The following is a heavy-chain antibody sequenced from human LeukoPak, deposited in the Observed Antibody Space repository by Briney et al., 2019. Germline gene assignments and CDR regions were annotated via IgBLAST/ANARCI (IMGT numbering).Heavy chain of an antibody. Sequence: PSETLSLTCTVSGGSISSYYWSWIRQPAGKGLEWIGRIYASVKTNYNPSLKSRVTMSVDTSKNQFSLKLSSVTAADTAVYYCARDVGGSYMGLLDYWGQGTLVTVSS. CDR1: GGSISSYY. CDR2: IYASVKT. J-gene: IGHJ4*02. D-gene: IGHD1-26*01. CDR3: ARDVGGSYMGLLDY. V-gene: IGHV4-4*07.